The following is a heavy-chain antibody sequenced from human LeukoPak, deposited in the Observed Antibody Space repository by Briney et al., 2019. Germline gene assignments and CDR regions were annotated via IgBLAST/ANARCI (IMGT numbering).Heavy chain of an antibody. J-gene: IGHJ4*02. V-gene: IGHV3-9*01. CDR2: ISWNSGSI. CDR3: AKDMGYGDYVNYFDY. CDR1: GFTFDDYA. Sequence: GGSLRLSCAASGFTFDDYAMHWVRQAPGKGLEWVSGISWNSGSIGYADSAKGRFTISRDNSKNTLYLQMNSLRAEDTAVYYCAKDMGYGDYVNYFDYWGQGTLVTVSS. D-gene: IGHD4-17*01.